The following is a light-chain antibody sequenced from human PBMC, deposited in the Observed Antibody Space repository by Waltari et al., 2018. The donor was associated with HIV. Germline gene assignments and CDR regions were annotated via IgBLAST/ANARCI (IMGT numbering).Light chain of an antibody. V-gene: IGKV4-1*01. Sequence: DIVMTQSPVSLSVSLGEMSTMNRRSSQSIFYTSTNKNYLAWYQLKPGQTPKLIIYWASTRESGVPDRVTGSGSGTDFTLTITSLQAEDVAVYYCQQYYATPLTFGGGTKVEIK. CDR1: QSIFYTSTNKNY. CDR2: WAS. J-gene: IGKJ4*01. CDR3: QQYYATPLT.